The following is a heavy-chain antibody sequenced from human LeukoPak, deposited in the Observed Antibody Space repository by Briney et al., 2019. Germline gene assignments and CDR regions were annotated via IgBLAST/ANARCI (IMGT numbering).Heavy chain of an antibody. D-gene: IGHD3-10*01. J-gene: IGHJ4*02. CDR1: GGSFSGYY. CDR3: ARGYGSGSYYKY. Sequence: SETLSLTCAVYGGSFSGYYWVWVRQPPGKGLEWIGEINKSGNTEHNPSVKGRVTISLGASKNQFSLRLTSVTAADTAVYYCARGYGSGSYYKYWGQGTLVTVSS. V-gene: IGHV4-34*01. CDR2: INKSGNT.